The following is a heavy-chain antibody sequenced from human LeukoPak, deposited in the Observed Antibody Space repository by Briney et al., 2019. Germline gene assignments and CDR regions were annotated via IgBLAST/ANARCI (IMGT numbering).Heavy chain of an antibody. V-gene: IGHV3-23*01. CDR1: GFAFSGYA. Sequence: GGSLRLSCTVSGFAFSGYAMSWVRQAPGKGPEWVSSIGARGDVTFSADSVKGRFTISRDNSKRTLFLQMNSLRAEDTAVYYCAKVHYTASFPGSFPGRNYFDSWGQGSLVTVSS. CDR2: IGARGDVT. CDR3: AKVHYTASFPGSFPGRNYFDS. D-gene: IGHD1-26*01. J-gene: IGHJ4*02.